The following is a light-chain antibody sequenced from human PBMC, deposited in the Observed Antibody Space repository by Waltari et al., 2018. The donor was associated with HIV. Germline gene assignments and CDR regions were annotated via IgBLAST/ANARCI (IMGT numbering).Light chain of an antibody. V-gene: IGKV3-20*01. Sequence: EIVLPQSPGTLSLSPGERATLPCRASQSISNSYLAWYQQKPGQAPRLLIYGASSRATGIPDRFSGSGSGTDFTLTISRLEPEDFAVYYCQQYGSSPPLTFGGGTKVEIK. CDR3: QQYGSSPPLT. J-gene: IGKJ4*01. CDR2: GAS. CDR1: QSISNSY.